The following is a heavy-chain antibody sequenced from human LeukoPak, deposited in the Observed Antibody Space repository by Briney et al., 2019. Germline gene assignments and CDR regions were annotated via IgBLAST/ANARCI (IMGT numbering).Heavy chain of an antibody. Sequence: GGSLRLSCAASGFTFSSYAMSWVRQAPGKGLEWVSAISGSGGSTYYADSVKGRFTISRDISKNTVYLQMNSLKPEDTAVYYCARDPTKVTTTYFDYWXXXTLVTVSS. CDR1: GFTFSSYA. CDR2: ISGSGGST. CDR3: ARDPTKVTTTYFDY. D-gene: IGHD4-17*01. V-gene: IGHV3-23*01. J-gene: IGHJ4*01.